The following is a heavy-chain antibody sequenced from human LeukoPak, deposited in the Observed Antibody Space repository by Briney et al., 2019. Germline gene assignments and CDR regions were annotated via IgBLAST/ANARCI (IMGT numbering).Heavy chain of an antibody. J-gene: IGHJ3*01. CDR2: IFYNGKT. CDR3: ARLLDYDSSGDPDTFDV. D-gene: IGHD3-22*01. CDR1: GGSISDYY. V-gene: IGHV4-59*01. Sequence: PSETLSLTCSFSGGSISDYYWSWIRQPPGKGLVWSGFIFYNGKTRYNPSLKSRVTILADTSKNDFSLKLASVTAADTAVYYCARLLDYDSSGDPDTFDVWGQGIMVTVSS.